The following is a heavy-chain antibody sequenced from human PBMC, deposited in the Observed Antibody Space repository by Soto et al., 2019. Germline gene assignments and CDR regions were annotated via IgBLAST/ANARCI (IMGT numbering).Heavy chain of an antibody. Sequence: SETLSLTCTVSGGSISSYYWSWIRQPPGKGLEWIGYIYYSGSTGSTNYNPSLLSRVTISVDTSKNEFSLRLSSVTAADTAVYYCARLNGYCISTNCHGYYGMDVWGQGTTVTVSS. CDR3: ARLNGYCISTNCHGYYGMDV. J-gene: IGHJ6*02. D-gene: IGHD2-2*03. V-gene: IGHV4-59*08. CDR2: IYYSGSTGST. CDR1: GGSISSYY.